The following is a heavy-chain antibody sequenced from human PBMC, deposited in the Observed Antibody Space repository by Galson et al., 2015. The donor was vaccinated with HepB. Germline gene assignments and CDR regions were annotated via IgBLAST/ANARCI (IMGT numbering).Heavy chain of an antibody. D-gene: IGHD2/OR15-2a*01. CDR3: AKNYVEYSRYYFDY. CDR2: ISYDGINK. Sequence: SLRLSCAASGFTFSNYAMSWVRQAPGKGLEWVAVISYDGINKYYADSVKGRFTISRDNSKTTLYLQMNSLRAEDTAVYYCAKNYVEYSRYYFDYWGQGTLVTVSS. J-gene: IGHJ4*02. CDR1: GFTFSNYA. V-gene: IGHV3-30*18.